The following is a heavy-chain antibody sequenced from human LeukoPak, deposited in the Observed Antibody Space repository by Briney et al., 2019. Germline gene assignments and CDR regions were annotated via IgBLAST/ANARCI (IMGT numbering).Heavy chain of an antibody. V-gene: IGHV4-34*01. CDR2: IDHSGST. CDR3: ARGRRDGYYFDY. CDR1: GGSLSGYY. J-gene: IGHJ4*02. D-gene: IGHD5-24*01. Sequence: SETLSLTCGVYGGSLSGYYWSWIRQPPGKGLEWIGEIDHSGSTNYNPSLKGRATISLDKSKNQVFLKVNSVTAADTAVYYCARGRRDGYYFDYWGQGTLVTVSS.